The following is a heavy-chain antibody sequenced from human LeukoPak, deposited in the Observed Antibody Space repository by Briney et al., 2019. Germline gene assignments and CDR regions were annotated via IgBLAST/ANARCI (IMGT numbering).Heavy chain of an antibody. CDR1: GGSISSSSYY. CDR2: IYYSGST. CDR3: ARERAVKKVGATTGFDY. V-gene: IGHV4-39*07. J-gene: IGHJ4*02. Sequence: SETLSLTCTVSGGSISSSSYYWGWIRQPPGKGLEWIGSIYYSGSTYYNPSLKSRVTISVDTSKNQFSLKLSSVTAADTAVYYCARERAVKKVGATTGFDYWGQGTLVTVSS. D-gene: IGHD1-26*01.